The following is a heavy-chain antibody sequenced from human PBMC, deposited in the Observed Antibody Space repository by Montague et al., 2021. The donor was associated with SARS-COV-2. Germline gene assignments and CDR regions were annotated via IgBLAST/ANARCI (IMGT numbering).Heavy chain of an antibody. CDR3: ARAIWHLDV. Sequence: SETLSLTCSVSGDSISRDYWSWIRQSDGKGLEWIGRIYTGGYVNYNPTLQSRVSMSVDPSKSQVSLNVTSVTAADTAVYYCARAIWHLDVWGRGILVTVSS. CDR2: IYTGGYV. J-gene: IGHJ2*01. V-gene: IGHV4-4*07. CDR1: GDSISRDY.